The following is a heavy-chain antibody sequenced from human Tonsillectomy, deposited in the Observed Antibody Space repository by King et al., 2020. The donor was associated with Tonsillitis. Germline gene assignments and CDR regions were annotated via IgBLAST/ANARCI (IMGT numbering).Heavy chain of an antibody. CDR1: GGSISSYY. D-gene: IGHD1-7*01. CDR3: ARDRGSPITGTLGPFDY. J-gene: IGHJ4*02. Sequence: LQLQESGPGLAKPSETLSLTCTVSGGSISSYYWSWIRQPAGKGLEWVGRIYSRGSTNYNPSLTCRVTMSVDTSKNQFSLKLSSVTAADTAVYYCARDRGSPITGTLGPFDYWGQGTLVTVSS. CDR2: IYSRGST. V-gene: IGHV4-4*07.